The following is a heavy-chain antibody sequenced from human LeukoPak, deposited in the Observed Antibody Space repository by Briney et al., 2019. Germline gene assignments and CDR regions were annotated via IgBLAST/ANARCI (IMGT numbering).Heavy chain of an antibody. CDR2: ISGTTTTI. D-gene: IGHD3-3*01. Sequence: GGSLRLSCAASGFTFSSYSMNWVRQAPGKGLEWVSYISGTTTTIYYADSVKGRFTISRDNAKNSLYLQMHSLRAEDTGVYYCARGTSYFDFSDYWGQGTLVTVSS. V-gene: IGHV3-48*01. CDR3: ARGTSYFDFSDY. J-gene: IGHJ4*02. CDR1: GFTFSSYS.